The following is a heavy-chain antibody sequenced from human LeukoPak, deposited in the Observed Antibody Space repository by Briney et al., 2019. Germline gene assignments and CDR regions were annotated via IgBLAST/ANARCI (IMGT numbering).Heavy chain of an antibody. CDR3: ARSIPYGTTWYGRSDY. J-gene: IGHJ4*02. D-gene: IGHD6-13*01. CDR1: GFTFSSYA. Sequence: GGSLRLSCAASGFTFSSYAMHWVRQAPGKGLEWVAVTSSDLNVKLYADSVKGRFTISRDNALNSLYLQMNSLRAEDTAIYYCARSIPYGTTWYGRSDYWGQGTLVTVSS. V-gene: IGHV3-30-3*01. CDR2: TSSDLNVK.